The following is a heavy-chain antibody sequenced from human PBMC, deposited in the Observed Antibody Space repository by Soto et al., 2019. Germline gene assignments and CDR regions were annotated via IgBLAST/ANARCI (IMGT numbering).Heavy chain of an antibody. CDR1: GGSFSGYY. V-gene: IGHV4-34*01. Sequence: QVQLQQSGAGLLKPSETLSLTCAAYGGSFSGYYWSWIRQPPGKGLEWIGEINHSGSTNYNPSLKSRVTISVDASKNQTAMKLRSGSGADAAVYYCARGPQQWLYFADGTNHHYYGMDVWGQGTTVTVSS. CDR3: ARGPQQWLYFADGTNHHYYGMDV. J-gene: IGHJ6*02. D-gene: IGHD6-19*01. CDR2: INHSGST.